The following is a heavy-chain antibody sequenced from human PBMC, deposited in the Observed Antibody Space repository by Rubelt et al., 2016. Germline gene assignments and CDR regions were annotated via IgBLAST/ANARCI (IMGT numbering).Heavy chain of an antibody. CDR2: IHPDDSRI. D-gene: IGHD3/OR15-3a*01. Sequence: EVQLVQSGAEARRPGEPLKISCKASGYTFTNYWIAWVRQMPGKGLEWMGIIHPDDSRIAYSPSFHGQVTFSVDRSGNTVYLQWSSLMASDTAMYFCARLDGFISAVDYWGQGTLVTVSS. CDR3: ARLDGFISAVDY. V-gene: IGHV5-51*03. J-gene: IGHJ4*02. CDR1: GYTFTNYW.